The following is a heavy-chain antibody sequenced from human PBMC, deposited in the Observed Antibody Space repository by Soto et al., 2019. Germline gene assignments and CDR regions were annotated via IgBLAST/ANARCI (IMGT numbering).Heavy chain of an antibody. CDR1: GGTFSSYA. V-gene: IGHV1-69*13. CDR3: ARDRSGGDCSRGY. Sequence: SVKVSCKASGGTFSSYAISWVRQAPGQGLEWMGGIIPIFGTANYAQKFQGRVTITADESTSTAYMELSSLRSEDTAVYYCARDRSGGDCSRGYWEKRTRVTVSS. J-gene: IGHJ4*02. D-gene: IGHD2-21*02. CDR2: IIPIFGTA.